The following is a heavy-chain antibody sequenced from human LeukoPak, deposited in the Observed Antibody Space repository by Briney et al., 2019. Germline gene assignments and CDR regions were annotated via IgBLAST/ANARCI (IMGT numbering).Heavy chain of an antibody. CDR1: GYTFTGYY. V-gene: IGHV1-2*02. J-gene: IGHJ4*02. D-gene: IGHD3-22*01. Sequence: GASVKVSCKASGYTFTGYYMHWVRRAPGQGLEWMGWTNPNSGGTNYAQKFQGRVTMTRDTSISTAYMELSRLRSDDTAVYYCAGSDSSGYFPFDYWGQGTLVTVSS. CDR2: TNPNSGGT. CDR3: AGSDSSGYFPFDY.